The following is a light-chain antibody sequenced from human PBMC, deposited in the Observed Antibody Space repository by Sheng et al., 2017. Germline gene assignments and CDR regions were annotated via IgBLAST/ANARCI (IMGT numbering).Light chain of an antibody. V-gene: IGKV1-39*01. CDR2: AAS. Sequence: DIQLTQSPSSLSASVGDRVTITCRASQSISNYLNWYQQKPGKAPKLLIYAASSLQSGVPSRFSGSGSGTDFTLTISSLQAEDVAVYYCQQYYSTPFTFGP. J-gene: IGKJ3*01. CDR1: QSISNY. CDR3: QQYYSTPFT.